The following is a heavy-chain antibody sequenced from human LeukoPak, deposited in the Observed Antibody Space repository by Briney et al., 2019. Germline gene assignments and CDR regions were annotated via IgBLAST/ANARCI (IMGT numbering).Heavy chain of an antibody. V-gene: IGHV3-48*03. Sequence: GGSLRLSCAASGFTFSNYEVNWVRQAPGKGLEWVSYISGSGSTVYYTDSVRGRFTISRDNAKNSLYLQMNSLRAEDTAVYYCARGKNLGYCSSTSCYTIDYWGQGTLVTVSS. J-gene: IGHJ4*02. CDR1: GFTFSNYE. CDR3: ARGKNLGYCSSTSCYTIDY. CDR2: ISGSGSTV. D-gene: IGHD2-2*02.